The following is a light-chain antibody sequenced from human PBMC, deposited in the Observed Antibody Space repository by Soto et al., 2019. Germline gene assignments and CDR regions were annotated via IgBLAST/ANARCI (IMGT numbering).Light chain of an antibody. J-gene: IGKJ2*01. Sequence: DIVMTQSPDSLAVSLGERATINCKSSQSVLYSSNNKNYLARYQKKAGQPPKLLIYWASTRESGVPDRFSGSGSGTDFNLTISSLQAEDVAVYYCQQYYSTPPYTFGQGTKLEIK. CDR2: WAS. V-gene: IGKV4-1*01. CDR1: QSVLYSSNNKNY. CDR3: QQYYSTPPYT.